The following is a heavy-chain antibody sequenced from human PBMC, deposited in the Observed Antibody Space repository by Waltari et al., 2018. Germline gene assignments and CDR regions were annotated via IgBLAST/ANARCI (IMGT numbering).Heavy chain of an antibody. CDR1: GYSISSGYY. D-gene: IGHD3-3*01. Sequence: QVQLQESGPGLVKPSETLSLTCTVSGYSISSGYYWGWIRQPPGKGLEWIGSIYHSGSTYYNPSLKSRVTISVDTSKNQFSLKLSSVTAADTAVYYCARGCLEWYTYEYYFDYWGQGTLVTVSS. CDR2: IYHSGST. CDR3: ARGCLEWYTYEYYFDY. J-gene: IGHJ4*02. V-gene: IGHV4-38-2*02.